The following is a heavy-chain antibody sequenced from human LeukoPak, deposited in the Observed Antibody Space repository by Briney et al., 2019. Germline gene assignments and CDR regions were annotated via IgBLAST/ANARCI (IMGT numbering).Heavy chain of an antibody. CDR1: GGSIGSGSYY. V-gene: IGHV4-61*02. CDR3: ARDWYDSSGYYYSFSGFDP. D-gene: IGHD3-22*01. J-gene: IGHJ5*02. Sequence: SETLSLTCTVSGGSIGSGSYYWSWIRQPAGKGLEWIGRIYTSGSTNYNPSLKSRVTISVDTSKNRFSLKLSSVTAADTAVYYCARDWYDSSGYYYSFSGFDPWGQGTLVTVSS. CDR2: IYTSGST.